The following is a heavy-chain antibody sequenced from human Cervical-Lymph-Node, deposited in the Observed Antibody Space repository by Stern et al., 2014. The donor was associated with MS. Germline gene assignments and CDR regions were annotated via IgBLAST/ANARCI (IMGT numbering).Heavy chain of an antibody. CDR2: AWYDGSTA. CDR1: GFTFSSYG. D-gene: IGHD5-24*01. V-gene: IGHV3-33*01. CDR3: ARGHIPYAYNYLFDY. J-gene: IGHJ4*02. Sequence: VQLVESWGGVVQPGTSLRLSCAASGFTFSSYGMHWVRQAPGKGLEWVALAWYDGSTAYYTNSVKGRFTISRDNSKNTLSLQMNSLTAEDTAVYYCARGHIPYAYNYLFDYWGQGTLVTVSS.